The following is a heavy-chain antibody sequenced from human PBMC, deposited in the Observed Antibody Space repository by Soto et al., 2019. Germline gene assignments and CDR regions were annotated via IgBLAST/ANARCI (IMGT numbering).Heavy chain of an antibody. CDR1: GYSFAVYW. CDR3: ARQIYDSDTGPNFQYYFDS. CDR2: IDPSDSQT. Sequence: GESLKISCNGSGYSFAVYWITWVRQKPGKGLEWMGRIDPSDSQTYYSPSLRGHVTISATKSITTVFLQWSSLRASDTAMYYCARQIYDSDTGPNFQYYFDSWGQGTPVTVSS. J-gene: IGHJ4*02. V-gene: IGHV5-10-1*01. D-gene: IGHD3-22*01.